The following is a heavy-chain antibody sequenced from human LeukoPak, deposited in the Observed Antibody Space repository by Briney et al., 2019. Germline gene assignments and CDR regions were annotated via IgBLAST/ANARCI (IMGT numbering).Heavy chain of an antibody. J-gene: IGHJ4*02. V-gene: IGHV4-4*07. CDR3: ARLDAAAGRYLQFFY. D-gene: IGHD5-24*01. CDR2: IYTSGST. CDR1: GGSISSYY. Sequence: ASETLSLTCTVSGGSISSYYWSWIRQPAGKGLEWIGRIYTSGSTNYNPSLKSRVTISVDKSKNQFSLKLSSVTAADTAVYYCARLDAAAGRYLQFFYWGQGTLVTVSS.